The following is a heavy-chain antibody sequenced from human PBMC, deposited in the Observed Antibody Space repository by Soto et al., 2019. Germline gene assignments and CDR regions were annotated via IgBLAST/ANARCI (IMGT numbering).Heavy chain of an antibody. CDR2: ISWNSGSI. J-gene: IGHJ6*02. V-gene: IGHV3-9*01. CDR3: AKGSGWSYGMDV. CDR1: GFTFDDYA. Sequence: EVQLVESGGGLVQPGRSLRLSCAASGFTFDDYAMHWVRQAPGKGLEWVSGISWNSGSIGYADSVKGRFTSSRDNAKNSLYLQMNSLRAEDTALYYCAKGSGWSYGMDVWGQGTTVTVSS. D-gene: IGHD6-19*01.